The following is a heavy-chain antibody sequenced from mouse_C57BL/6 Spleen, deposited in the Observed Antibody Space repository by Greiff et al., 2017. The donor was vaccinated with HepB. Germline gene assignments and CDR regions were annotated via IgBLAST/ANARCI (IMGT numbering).Heavy chain of an antibody. D-gene: IGHD1-1*01. V-gene: IGHV1-50*01. Sequence: VQLQQSGAELVKPGASVKLSCKASGYTFTSYWMQWVKQRPGQGLEWIGEIDPSDSYTNYNQKFKGKATLTVDTSSSTAYMQLSSLTSEDSAVYYCARSGPITTVDHWGQGTTLTVSS. CDR3: ARSGPITTVDH. CDR2: IDPSDSYT. CDR1: GYTFTSYW. J-gene: IGHJ2*01.